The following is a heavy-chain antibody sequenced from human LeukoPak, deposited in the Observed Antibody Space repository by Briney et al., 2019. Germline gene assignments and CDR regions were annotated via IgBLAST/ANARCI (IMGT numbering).Heavy chain of an antibody. V-gene: IGHV3-23*01. CDR2: ISASGGST. D-gene: IGHD5-24*01. CDR1: GFTFSSYA. Sequence: PGGSLRLSCAASGFTFSSYAMSWVRQAPGKGLEWVSAISASGGSTHYADPVKGRFTISRDNSKNTLFLQMNSLRAEDTAVYYCAKADGSWTYDPWGQGTLVTVSS. CDR3: AKADGSWTYDP. J-gene: IGHJ5*02.